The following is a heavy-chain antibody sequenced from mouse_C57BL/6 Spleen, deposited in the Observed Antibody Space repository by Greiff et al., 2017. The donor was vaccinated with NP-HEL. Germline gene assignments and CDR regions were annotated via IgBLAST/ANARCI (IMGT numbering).Heavy chain of an antibody. Sequence: EVKLMESGPGLVKPSQSLSLTCSVTGYSITSGYYWNWIRQFPGNKLEWMGYISYDGSNNYNPSLKNRISITRDTSKNQFFLKLNSVTTEDTATYYCARQANWDGYYAMDYWGQGTSVTVSS. CDR3: ARQANWDGYYAMDY. J-gene: IGHJ4*01. D-gene: IGHD4-1*01. V-gene: IGHV3-6*01. CDR2: ISYDGSN. CDR1: GYSITSGYY.